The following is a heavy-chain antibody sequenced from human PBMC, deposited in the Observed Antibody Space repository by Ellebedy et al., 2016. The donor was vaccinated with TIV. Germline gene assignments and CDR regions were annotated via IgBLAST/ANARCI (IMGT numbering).Heavy chain of an antibody. CDR3: ARGYSGSYRLGY. CDR2: INSDGTTT. J-gene: IGHJ4*02. Sequence: GESLKISCAASGFTFSSYWMHWVRQAPGKGLMWVSRINSDGTTTSHADPVKGRFTISRDNAKNTRSLQMNSLRAEDTAVYYCARGYSGSYRLGYWGQGTLVTVSS. D-gene: IGHD1-26*01. CDR1: GFTFSSYW. V-gene: IGHV3-74*01.